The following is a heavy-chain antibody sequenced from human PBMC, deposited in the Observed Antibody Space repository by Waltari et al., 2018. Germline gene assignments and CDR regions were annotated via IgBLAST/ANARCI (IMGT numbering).Heavy chain of an antibody. Sequence: QVQLVQSGAEVKEPGASVMVSCKASGYTFTAYSIHWVRLAPGQGLEWMGLIDPNSGVTTYAQKFQVRVTMTRDTSISTAYMELSRLRSDDTAFYYCAKDLQGSIDSWGQGTLLAVSS. CDR3: AKDLQGSIDS. V-gene: IGHV1-2*06. CDR2: IDPNSGVT. CDR1: GYTFTAYS. D-gene: IGHD4-4*01. J-gene: IGHJ4*02.